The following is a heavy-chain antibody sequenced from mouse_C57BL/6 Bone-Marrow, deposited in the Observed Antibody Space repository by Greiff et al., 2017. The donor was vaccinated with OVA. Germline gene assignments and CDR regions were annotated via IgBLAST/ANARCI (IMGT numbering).Heavy chain of an antibody. CDR3: ARGTTVAYYFGY. CDR1: GSTFTNYW. J-gene: IGHJ2*01. V-gene: IGHV1-63*01. Sequence: VQLQQSGAELVRPGTSVKMSCKASGSTFTNYWIGWAKQRPGHGLEWIGDIYPGGGYTNYNQKFKGKATLTANKSSSTSYMQCSRLTAEDSAIYYCARGTTVAYYFGYWGQGATLTFSS. D-gene: IGHD1-1*01. CDR2: IYPGGGYT.